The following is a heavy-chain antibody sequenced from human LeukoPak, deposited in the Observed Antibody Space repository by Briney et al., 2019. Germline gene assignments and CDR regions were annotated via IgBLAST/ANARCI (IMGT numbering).Heavy chain of an antibody. CDR3: ARDLSVLERDLDY. D-gene: IGHD3-3*01. V-gene: IGHV1-69*01. CDR2: IIPNFGTA. J-gene: IGHJ4*02. CDR1: GGTFSSYA. Sequence: ASVKVSCKASGGTFSSYAISWVRQAPEQGLEWMGGIIPNFGTANDAQKFQGRVKITADESTSTAYMELSSLRSEDTAVYYCARDLSVLERDLDYWGQGTLVTVSS.